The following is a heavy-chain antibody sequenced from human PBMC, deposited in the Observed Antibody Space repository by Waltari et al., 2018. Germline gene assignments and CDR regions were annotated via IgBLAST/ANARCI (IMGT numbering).Heavy chain of an antibody. Sequence: EVQLLESGGALVQPGGSLRLPCAASGCTFSNYAINGVRLAPGTGLECVSAITVGDDTYYADSVKGRFTISRDTSKDTVHLQMNGLRAEDTAVYYCATPFYNWDDPLHSWGQGTLVTVSS. V-gene: IGHV3-23*01. D-gene: IGHD1-20*01. J-gene: IGHJ4*02. CDR2: ITVGDDT. CDR3: ATPFYNWDDPLHS. CDR1: GCTFSNYA.